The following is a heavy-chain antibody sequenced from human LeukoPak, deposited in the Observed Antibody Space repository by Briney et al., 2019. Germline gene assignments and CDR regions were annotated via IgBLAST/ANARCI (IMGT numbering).Heavy chain of an antibody. Sequence: GRSLRLSCAASGFTFDDYAMHWVRQAPGKGLEWVSGISWNSGNIDYADSVKGRFTISRDNAKNSLYLQMYSLRAEDTALYYCAKDIRRSGLLGGAFDIWGQGTMVTVSS. CDR3: AKDIRRSGLLGGAFDI. J-gene: IGHJ3*02. D-gene: IGHD3-16*01. V-gene: IGHV3-9*01. CDR2: ISWNSGNI. CDR1: GFTFDDYA.